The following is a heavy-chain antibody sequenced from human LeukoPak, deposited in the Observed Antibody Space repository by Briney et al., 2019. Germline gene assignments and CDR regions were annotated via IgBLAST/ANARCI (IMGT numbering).Heavy chain of an antibody. D-gene: IGHD2-2*01. J-gene: IGHJ6*03. CDR2: IYYSGST. V-gene: IGHV4-59*01. Sequence: ASETLSLTCTVSGESISGYYWSWIRQPPGKGLEWIGYIYYSGSTNYNPSLKSRVTISVDTSKNQFSLRLSSVTAADTAVYYCAKDQRSTSFYYYYYMDVWGKGTTVTISS. CDR1: GESISGYY. CDR3: AKDQRSTSFYYYYYMDV.